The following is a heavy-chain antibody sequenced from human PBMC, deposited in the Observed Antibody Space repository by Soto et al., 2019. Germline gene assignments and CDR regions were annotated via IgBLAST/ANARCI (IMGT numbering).Heavy chain of an antibody. J-gene: IGHJ4*02. V-gene: IGHV3-21*01. CDR2: ISSSSYI. CDR1: GFTFSSYS. CDR3: ARVAPTSCCAFDY. D-gene: IGHD2-2*01. Sequence: SLRLSCAVSGFTFSSYSMNWVRQAPGKGLEWVSSISSSSYIYYADSVKGRFTISRDNAKNSLYLQMNSLRAEDTAVYYCARVAPTSCCAFDYWGQGTLVTVSS.